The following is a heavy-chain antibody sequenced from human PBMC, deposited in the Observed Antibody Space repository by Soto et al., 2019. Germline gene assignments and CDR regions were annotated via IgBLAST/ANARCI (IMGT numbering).Heavy chain of an antibody. CDR3: ARDRGHGGNPAPFGY. J-gene: IGHJ4*02. CDR2: IWFDGSNT. V-gene: IGHV3-33*01. Sequence: QVQLADSGGGVAQPGRSLRLSCAASGFTFRSFGMHWVHQAPGKGLEWVALIWFDGSNTHYADSVKGRFTISRDNSNNTLYLQMHSLRHEDTAVYYCARDRGHGGNPAPFGYWGQGTLVSVSS. D-gene: IGHD2-15*01. CDR1: GFTFRSFG.